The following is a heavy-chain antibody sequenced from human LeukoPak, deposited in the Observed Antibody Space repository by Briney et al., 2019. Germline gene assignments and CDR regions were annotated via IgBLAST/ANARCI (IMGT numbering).Heavy chain of an antibody. CDR3: AHRPTTGKWFDP. D-gene: IGHD4-17*01. J-gene: IGHJ5*02. CDR2: IYWDDDK. CDR1: GLSLSTSGVG. V-gene: IGHV2-5*02. Sequence: SGPTLVNLTQTLTLTCTFSGLSLSTSGVGVGWIPQPPGKALEWLALIYWDDDKRYSPSLKSRLTITKDTSKNQVVLTMTNMDPVDTATYYCAHRPTTGKWFDPWGQGTLVTVSS.